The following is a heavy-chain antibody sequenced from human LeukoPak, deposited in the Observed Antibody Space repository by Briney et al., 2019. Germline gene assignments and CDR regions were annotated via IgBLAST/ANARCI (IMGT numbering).Heavy chain of an antibody. Sequence: ASVKVSCKASGYTFTGHYMHWVRQAPGQGLEWMGWINPNSGGTHYSQEFQGRVTMTRDTSISTAYMELSSLRSDDTALYYCANQQFASVRAFDYWGQGILVTVSS. V-gene: IGHV1-2*02. D-gene: IGHD3-10*01. CDR1: GYTFTGHY. CDR3: ANQQFASVRAFDY. CDR2: INPNSGGT. J-gene: IGHJ4*02.